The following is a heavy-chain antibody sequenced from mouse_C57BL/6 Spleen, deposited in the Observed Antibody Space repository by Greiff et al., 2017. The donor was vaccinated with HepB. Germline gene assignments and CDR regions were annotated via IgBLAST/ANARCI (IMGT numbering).Heavy chain of an antibody. D-gene: IGHD1-1*01. V-gene: IGHV14-4*01. J-gene: IGHJ2*01. Sequence: EVQLVESGAELVRPGASVKLSCTASGFNIKDDYMHWVKQRPEQGLEWIGWIDPENGDTEYASKFQGKATITADTSSNTAYLQLSSLTSEDTAVYYCTTGVVYFDYWGQGTTLTVSS. CDR3: TTGVVYFDY. CDR2: IDPENGDT. CDR1: GFNIKDDY.